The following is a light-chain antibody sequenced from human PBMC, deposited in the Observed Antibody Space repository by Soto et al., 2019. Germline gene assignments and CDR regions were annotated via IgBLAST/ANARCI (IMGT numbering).Light chain of an antibody. V-gene: IGKV3-20*01. J-gene: IGKJ5*01. CDR3: QQYGSSPSIT. CDR1: QTVSSNY. Sequence: MLTQSPGTLSLSPGERATLSCRASQTVSSNYLAWYQQKPGQAPRLLIYGASSRATGISDRFSGSGSGTDFTLTISRLGPEDFAVYYCQQYGSSPSITFGQGTRLEIK. CDR2: GAS.